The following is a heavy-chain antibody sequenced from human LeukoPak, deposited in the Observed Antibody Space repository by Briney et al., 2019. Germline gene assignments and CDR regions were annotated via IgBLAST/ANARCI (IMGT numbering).Heavy chain of an antibody. Sequence: PSETLSLTCTVSGGSISSSSYYWGWIRQPPGKGLEWIGSIYYSGSTYYNPSLKSRVTISVDTSKNQFSLKLSSVTAADTAVYYCARVPLFGWAPYYYYYYMDVWGKGTTVTVSS. J-gene: IGHJ6*03. CDR2: IYYSGST. D-gene: IGHD3-10*01. V-gene: IGHV4-39*07. CDR3: ARVPLFGWAPYYYYYYMDV. CDR1: GGSISSSSYY.